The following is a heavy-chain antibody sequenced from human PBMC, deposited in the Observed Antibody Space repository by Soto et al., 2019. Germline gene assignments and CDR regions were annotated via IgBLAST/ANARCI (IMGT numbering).Heavy chain of an antibody. CDR2: VSSNRGAT. J-gene: IGHJ4*02. Sequence: PSDTLSLTRTWSSDSVEISVYSWSWILQRAGDGLEWIAYVSSNRGATYYNTSLKSRMTISLGTPMNPFSLKLSSVTAEDTAVYYCARGFYESSGNFVGSTVFEFWGQGSLVTVSS. CDR1: SDSVEISVYS. D-gene: IGHD3-22*01. CDR3: ARGFYESSGNFVGSTVFEF. V-gene: IGHV4-30-4*02.